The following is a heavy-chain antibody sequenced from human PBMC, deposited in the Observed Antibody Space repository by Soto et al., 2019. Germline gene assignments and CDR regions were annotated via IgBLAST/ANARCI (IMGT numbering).Heavy chain of an antibody. CDR2: IYYSGST. D-gene: IGHD2-15*01. CDR3: ARRWGRSFDY. CDR1: GGSISSYY. V-gene: IGHV4-59*08. J-gene: IGHJ4*02. Sequence: QVQLQESGPGLVKPSETLSLTCTVSGGSISSYYWSWIRQPPGKGLEWIGYIYYSGSTNYNPSLKGRVTISVDTSKNPFSLKLSSVTAADPAVYYCARRWGRSFDYWGQGTLVTVSS.